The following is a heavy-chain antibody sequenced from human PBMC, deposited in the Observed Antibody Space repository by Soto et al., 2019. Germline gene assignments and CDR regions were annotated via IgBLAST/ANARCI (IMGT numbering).Heavy chain of an antibody. Sequence: EVQLVESGGGLVQPGRSLRLSCAASGFTFDDYAMHWVRQVPGKGLEWVSGITRNSGSIAYADSVKGRFTISRDNAKNSLYLQMNSLGDEDTALYYCARSYAASGFSCFDYWGQGSLVTVSS. J-gene: IGHJ4*02. CDR2: ITRNSGSI. CDR3: ARSYAASGFSCFDY. D-gene: IGHD3-9*01. CDR1: GFTFDDYA. V-gene: IGHV3-9*01.